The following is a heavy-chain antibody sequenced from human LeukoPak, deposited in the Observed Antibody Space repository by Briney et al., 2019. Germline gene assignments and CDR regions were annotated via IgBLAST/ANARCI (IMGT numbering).Heavy chain of an antibody. CDR2: ISGSAANT. J-gene: IGHJ4*02. V-gene: IGHV3-23*01. CDR3: AKDSAILTGYYSFDY. CDR1: GFTLSSFA. D-gene: IGHD3-9*01. Sequence: GVSLTLSCAASGFTLSSFAMSGVRQAPGKGREWVSAISGSAANTHYADSVKGRFPISRDNSKSTLYLQMNSLRAEDTAVHYCAKDSAILTGYYSFDYWGQGSLVTVSS.